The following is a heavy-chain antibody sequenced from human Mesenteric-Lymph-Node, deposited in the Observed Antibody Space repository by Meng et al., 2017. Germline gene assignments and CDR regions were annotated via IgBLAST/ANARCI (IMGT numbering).Heavy chain of an antibody. CDR2: GST. CDR3: ARDYWGSLDY. D-gene: IGHD7-27*01. J-gene: IGHJ4*02. CDR1: GASVGSEGYQ. V-gene: IGHV4-61*08. Sequence: QVQLQESGPGLVRPSETLSLTCPVSGASVGSEGYQWSWIRQPPGKGLELIGFGSTNCNPFLKSRVTISIDPSRNQFSLQLRSLTAADTAVYYCARDYWGSLDYWGQGTLVTVSS.